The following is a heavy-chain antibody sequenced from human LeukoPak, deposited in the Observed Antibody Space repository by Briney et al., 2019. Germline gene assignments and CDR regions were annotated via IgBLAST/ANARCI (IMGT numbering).Heavy chain of an antibody. Sequence: PGGSLRPSCAASGFTLRSYSMNWVRQAPGKGLESVSSISSSSSYIYYAVSVKCRFTISRENAKNSLYLQMNSLRAEDTAVYYCARTGALNWNYYYYYYMDVWGKGTTVTVSS. D-gene: IGHD1-1*01. CDR2: ISSSSSYI. CDR3: ARTGALNWNYYYYYYMDV. J-gene: IGHJ6*03. CDR1: GFTLRSYS. V-gene: IGHV3-21*01.